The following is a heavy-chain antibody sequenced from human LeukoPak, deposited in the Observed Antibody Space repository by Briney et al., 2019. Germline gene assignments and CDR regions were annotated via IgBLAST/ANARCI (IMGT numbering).Heavy chain of an antibody. Sequence: SETLSLTCTVSGGSISSHYWSWIRQPPGKGLEWIGRIYTSGSTNYNPSLKSRVTMSVDTSKNQFSLKLSSVTAADTAVYYCARGGLATISHVFYFDYWGQGTLVTVSS. V-gene: IGHV4-4*07. J-gene: IGHJ4*02. D-gene: IGHD5-12*01. CDR3: ARGGLATISHVFYFDY. CDR1: GGSISSHY. CDR2: IYTSGST.